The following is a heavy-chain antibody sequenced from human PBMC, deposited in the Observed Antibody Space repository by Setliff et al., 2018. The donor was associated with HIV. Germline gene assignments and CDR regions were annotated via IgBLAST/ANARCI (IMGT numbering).Heavy chain of an antibody. CDR3: VRDGYSSSWYVISGSFDY. CDR2: VYYSGST. D-gene: IGHD6-13*01. Sequence: PSETLSLTCIVSGGSISSSSYYWGWIRQPPGKGLEWIGTVYYSGSTYYNPPLKSRVTISVDTSENQFSLKLSSVTAADTAVYYCVRDGYSSSWYVISGSFDYRGQGILVTVSS. V-gene: IGHV4-39*07. CDR1: GGSISSSSYY. J-gene: IGHJ4*02.